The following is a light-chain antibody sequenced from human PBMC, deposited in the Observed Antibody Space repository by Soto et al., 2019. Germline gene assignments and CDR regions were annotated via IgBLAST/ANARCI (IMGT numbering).Light chain of an antibody. CDR3: QQYDNLPPVT. CDR2: HAS. CDR1: QNIRRN. V-gene: IGKV3-15*01. J-gene: IGKJ4*01. Sequence: EIVLKHSPRTLSLYKGGRATLSCRASQNIRRNLAWYQQKVGQAPRLLIYHASARATGIPARFSGSGSGTDFTLTITSLQVEDFAVYFCQQYDNLPPVTFGGVTKVDIK.